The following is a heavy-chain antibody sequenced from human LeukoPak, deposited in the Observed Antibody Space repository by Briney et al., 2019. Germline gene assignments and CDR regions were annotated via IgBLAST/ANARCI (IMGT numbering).Heavy chain of an antibody. CDR2: IIPIFGTA. Sequence: SVKVSCKASGGTFSSYAISWVRQAPGQGLEWMGGIIPIFGTANYAQKFQGRVTITTDESTSTAYMELSSLRAEDTAVYYCAKDDGYGSGSYYPLFDYWGQGTLVTVSS. V-gene: IGHV1-69*05. D-gene: IGHD3-10*01. CDR3: AKDDGYGSGSYYPLFDY. CDR1: GGTFSSYA. J-gene: IGHJ4*02.